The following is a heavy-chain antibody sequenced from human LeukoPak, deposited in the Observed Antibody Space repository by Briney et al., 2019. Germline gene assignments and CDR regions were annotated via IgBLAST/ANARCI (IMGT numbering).Heavy chain of an antibody. Sequence: ASVKVSCKVSGYTLTELSMHWVRQAPGKGLEWVGGFDPEDGETIYAQKFQGRVTMTEDTSTDTAYMELRRLRSEDAGVYDCATDVGGSFDPWGERTLVTVSS. J-gene: IGHJ5*02. CDR3: ATDVGGSFDP. D-gene: IGHD3-16*01. CDR1: GYTLTELS. CDR2: FDPEDGET. V-gene: IGHV1-24*01.